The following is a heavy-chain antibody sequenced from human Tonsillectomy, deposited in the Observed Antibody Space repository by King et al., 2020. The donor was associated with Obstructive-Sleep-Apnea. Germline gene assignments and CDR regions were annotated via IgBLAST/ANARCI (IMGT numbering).Heavy chain of an antibody. D-gene: IGHD1-1*01. CDR1: GFTFSSYA. CDR3: AKGNLWDWNGGVGFDY. Sequence: VQLVESGGGLVQPGGSLRLSCAASGFTFSSYAMSWVRQAPGKGLEWVSAISGSGGSTYYADSVKGRFTISRDNSKNTLYLQMNSLRAGDTAVYYCAKGNLWDWNGGVGFDYWGQGTLVTVSS. V-gene: IGHV3-23*04. CDR2: ISGSGGST. J-gene: IGHJ4*02.